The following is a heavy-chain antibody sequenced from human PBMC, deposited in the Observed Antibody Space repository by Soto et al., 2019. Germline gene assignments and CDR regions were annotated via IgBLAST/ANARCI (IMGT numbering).Heavy chain of an antibody. Sequence: QVQLVQSGAEVKKPGSSVKVSCKASGGTFSSYTISWVRQAPGQGLEWMGRIIPILGIANYAQKFQGRVTITADKSTSTAYMELSSLRSEDTAVYYCRYYYGSGSYYQTGWFDPWGQGTLVTVSS. CDR2: IIPILGIA. CDR1: GGTFSSYT. J-gene: IGHJ5*02. CDR3: RYYYGSGSYYQTGWFDP. V-gene: IGHV1-69*02. D-gene: IGHD3-10*01.